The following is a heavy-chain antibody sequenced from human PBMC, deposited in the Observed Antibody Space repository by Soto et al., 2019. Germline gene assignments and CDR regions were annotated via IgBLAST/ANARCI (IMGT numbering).Heavy chain of an antibody. CDR1: GFTFKAYA. V-gene: IGHV3-23*01. Sequence: GGSLRLSCVASGFTFKAYAMGWVRQAPGKGLEWVSSITATDGNTYYADSVRGRFTISRDNSRNSLFLQMNGLRPEDSALYFCAKDEGTSSTVFDYWGQGTLVTVSS. J-gene: IGHJ4*02. CDR3: AKDEGTSSTVFDY. D-gene: IGHD4-4*01. CDR2: ITATDGNT.